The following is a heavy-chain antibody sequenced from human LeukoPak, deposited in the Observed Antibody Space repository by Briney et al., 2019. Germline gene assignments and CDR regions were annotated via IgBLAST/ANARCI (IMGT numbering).Heavy chain of an antibody. Sequence: PGGSLILSCAASGFTFSSYGMHWVRQAPGKGLEWAAVISYDGSNKYYADSVKDRFTIARDNSKNTLYMQMNRLREEDRAVYFCAKDLKCSGYELLFDYWGRGTLVTVSS. J-gene: IGHJ4*02. D-gene: IGHD5-12*01. CDR2: ISYDGSNK. CDR3: AKDLKCSGYELLFDY. V-gene: IGHV3-30*18. CDR1: GFTFSSYG.